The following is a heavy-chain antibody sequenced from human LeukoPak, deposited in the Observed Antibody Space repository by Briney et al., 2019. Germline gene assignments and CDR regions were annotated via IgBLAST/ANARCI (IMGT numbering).Heavy chain of an antibody. D-gene: IGHD1-1*01. V-gene: IGHV3-21*01. CDR1: GFTFDDYA. CDR2: INSGSTYT. Sequence: GGSLRLSCAASGFTFDDYAMHWVRQAPGKGLEWVSSINSGSTYTYYTESVKGRFTVSRDNAKNSLFLQMNSLRAEDTAIYYCARSLTTLTYEGYWGQGTLVTVSS. CDR3: ARSLTTLTYEGY. J-gene: IGHJ4*02.